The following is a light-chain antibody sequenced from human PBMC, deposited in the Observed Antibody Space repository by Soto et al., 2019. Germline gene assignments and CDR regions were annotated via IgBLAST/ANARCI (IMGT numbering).Light chain of an antibody. CDR3: QQYNNWPPWT. J-gene: IGKJ1*01. Sequence: EIVLAKSPGTLSLSPGERATLSCRASQGISINYLAWYQQKPGQAPRLLIYGASTRATGIPARFSGSGSGTEFTLTISSLQSEDFAVYYCQQYNNWPPWTFGQGTKVDI. V-gene: IGKV3-15*01. CDR2: GAS. CDR1: QGISIN.